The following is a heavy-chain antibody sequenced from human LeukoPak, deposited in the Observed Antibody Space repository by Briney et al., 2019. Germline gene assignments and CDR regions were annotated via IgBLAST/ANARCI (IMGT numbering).Heavy chain of an antibody. V-gene: IGHV3-23*01. CDR3: ARDPYSSGFDY. J-gene: IGHJ4*02. Sequence: PGGSLRLSCAASGFTFSSYVMTWVRQAPGKGLEWVSAVSGSGDSTYYADSVKRRFTISRDNSQNSLYLQMNSLRAEDTAVYYCARDPYSSGFDYWGQGTLVTVSS. D-gene: IGHD6-19*01. CDR1: GFTFSSYV. CDR2: VSGSGDST.